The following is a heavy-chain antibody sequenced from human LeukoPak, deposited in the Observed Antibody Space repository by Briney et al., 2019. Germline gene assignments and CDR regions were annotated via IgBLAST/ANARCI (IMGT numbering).Heavy chain of an antibody. Sequence: EASVKVSCKASGYTFTSYDINWVRQATGQGLEWMGWMNPNSGNTGYAQKFQGRVTMTRNTSISTAYMELSSLRSEDTAVYYCARAGAMDSSSWYKGYYYNYMDVWGKGTTVTVSS. CDR2: MNPNSGNT. CDR3: ARAGAMDSSSWYKGYYYNYMDV. J-gene: IGHJ6*03. D-gene: IGHD6-13*01. V-gene: IGHV1-8*01. CDR1: GYTFTSYD.